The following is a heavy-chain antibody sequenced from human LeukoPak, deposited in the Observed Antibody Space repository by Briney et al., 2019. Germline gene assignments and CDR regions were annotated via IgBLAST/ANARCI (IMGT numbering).Heavy chain of an antibody. CDR1: GGTFSSYA. V-gene: IGHV1-69*05. D-gene: IGHD1-26*01. Sequence: GASVKVSCKASGGTFSSYAISWVRQAPGQGLEWMGGIIPIFGTANYAQKFQGRVTITTDESTSTAYMELSSLRSEDTAVYYCARVPGELLGGYYYYYYMDVWGKGTTVTVSS. J-gene: IGHJ6*03. CDR2: IIPIFGTA. CDR3: ARVPGELLGGYYYYYYMDV.